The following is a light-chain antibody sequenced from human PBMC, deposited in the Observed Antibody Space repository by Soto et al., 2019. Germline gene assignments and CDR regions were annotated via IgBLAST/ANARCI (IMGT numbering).Light chain of an antibody. J-gene: IGKJ2*01. V-gene: IGKV1-9*01. Sequence: DIQLTQSPSFLSASVEDRVTISCRASYDISSSFAWYQQEPGKPPKLLIYDSSTLQAGVPSRFTGSGSVRKFTPTISGLQFGDVATYFYHQLSHYPYTFGQGTKVEI. CDR1: YDISSS. CDR2: DSS. CDR3: HQLSHYPYT.